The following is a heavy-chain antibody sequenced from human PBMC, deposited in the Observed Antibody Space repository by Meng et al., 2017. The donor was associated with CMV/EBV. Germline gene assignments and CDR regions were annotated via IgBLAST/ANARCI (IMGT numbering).Heavy chain of an antibody. CDR1: GGSISSSSYY. D-gene: IGHD6-19*01. CDR3: ARDSAVAGVVDY. CDR2: IYYSGST. V-gene: IGHV4-39*07. J-gene: IGHJ4*02. Sequence: QLQRPQPVPGLVKPSETLSLTCTVSGGSISSSSYYWGWIRQPPGKGLEWIGSIYYSGSTYYNPSLKSRVTISVDTSKNQFSLKLSSVTAADTAVYYCARDSAVAGVVDYWGQGTLVTVSS.